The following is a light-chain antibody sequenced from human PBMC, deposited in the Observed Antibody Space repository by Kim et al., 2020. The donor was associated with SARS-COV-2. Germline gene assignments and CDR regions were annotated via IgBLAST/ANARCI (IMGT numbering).Light chain of an antibody. J-gene: IGLJ2*01. CDR1: NLGDKY. CDR2: QDT. Sequence: VPPGQQASITCAGDNLGDKYACWYQQKPGQAPVLVIYQDTKRPSGIPERFSGSNSGNTATLTISGTQTMDEADYFCQAWDSSTVVFGGGTQLTVL. CDR3: QAWDSSTVV. V-gene: IGLV3-1*01.